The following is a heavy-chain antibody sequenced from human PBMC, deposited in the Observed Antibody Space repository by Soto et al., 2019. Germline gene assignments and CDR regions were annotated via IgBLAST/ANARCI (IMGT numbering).Heavy chain of an antibody. J-gene: IGHJ4*02. V-gene: IGHV1-8*01. CDR1: GYTFTTYD. CDR2: MNPYSGNT. D-gene: IGHD6-25*01. Sequence: ASVKVSCKASGYTFTTYDISWVRQATGQGLEWMGWMNPYSGNTGYAQKFQGRVTVTRNTAISTVDMELGGLRPDDTAVYYCARRKERSGPHYFDYWGQGSQVTVSS. CDR3: ARRKERSGPHYFDY.